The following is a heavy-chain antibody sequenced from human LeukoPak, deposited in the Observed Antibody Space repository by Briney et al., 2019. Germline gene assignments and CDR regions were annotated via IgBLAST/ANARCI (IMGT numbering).Heavy chain of an antibody. Sequence: GGSPRLSCAASGFTFSSYAMSWVRQAPGKGPEWVSGIVGSGGSTYYADSVKGRFTISRDNSKNTLYLQMNSLRAEDTAVYYCAKEGYCGGDCYREFDYWGQGTLVTVSS. J-gene: IGHJ4*02. CDR1: GFTFSSYA. D-gene: IGHD2-21*02. CDR2: IVGSGGST. V-gene: IGHV3-23*01. CDR3: AKEGYCGGDCYREFDY.